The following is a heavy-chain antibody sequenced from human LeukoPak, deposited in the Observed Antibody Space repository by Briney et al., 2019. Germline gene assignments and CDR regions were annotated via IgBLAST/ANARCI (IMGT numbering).Heavy chain of an antibody. CDR1: GYTFTNYR. CDR3: AALGYCSSTSCYGSGYYYYYMDV. D-gene: IGHD2-2*01. V-gene: IGHV1-18*01. CDR2: ISTYNGDT. J-gene: IGHJ6*03. Sequence: ASVKVSCKASGYTFTNYRINWMRQAPGQGLEWIGWISTYNGDTNYAQKFQDRVTLTTDTSTSTAYMELRSLRSDDTAVYYCAALGYCSSTSCYGSGYYYYYMDVWGKGTTVTVSS.